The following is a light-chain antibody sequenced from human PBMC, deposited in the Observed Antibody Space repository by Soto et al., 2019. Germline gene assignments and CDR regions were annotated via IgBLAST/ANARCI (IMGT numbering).Light chain of an antibody. J-gene: IGKJ4*01. CDR3: QQYGSSLLT. V-gene: IGKV3-20*01. CDR2: GAS. Sequence: EIVVTQSPGTLSLSPGEIATLSCRASQSVSSSYLAWYQQKPGQAPRLLIYGASSRATGIPDRFSGSGSGTDFTLTISRLEPEDVAVYYCQQYGSSLLTFGGGTKVEIK. CDR1: QSVSSSY.